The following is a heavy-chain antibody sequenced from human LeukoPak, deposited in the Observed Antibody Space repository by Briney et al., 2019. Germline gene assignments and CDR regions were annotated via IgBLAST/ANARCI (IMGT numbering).Heavy chain of an antibody. Sequence: SETLSLTCTVSGGSISSSSYYWGWIRPPPGKGLEWVGSIDYSGSTYYNPSLKSRVTISLDTSKNQFSLKLSSVTAADTAVYYCARRKYYYDSSGYGDAFDIWGQGTMVTVSS. V-gene: IGHV4-39*01. D-gene: IGHD3-22*01. J-gene: IGHJ3*02. CDR3: ARRKYYYDSSGYGDAFDI. CDR2: IDYSGST. CDR1: GGSISSSSYY.